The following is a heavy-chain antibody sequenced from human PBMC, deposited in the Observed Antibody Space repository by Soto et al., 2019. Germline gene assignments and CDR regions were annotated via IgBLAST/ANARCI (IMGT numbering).Heavy chain of an antibody. V-gene: IGHV4-61*01. CDR3: ARGHLLWFGELFQGWYFDY. CDR2: IYFSGST. CDR1: GGSVSSGSYY. D-gene: IGHD3-10*01. Sequence: PSETLSLTCTVSGGSVSSGSYYWSWIRQPPGKGLEWIGYIYFSGSTNYNSSLRSRVTISGDTSNNQFSLNLNSVTPADTAVYYCARGHLLWFGELFQGWYFDYWGQGTLVTVSS. J-gene: IGHJ4*02.